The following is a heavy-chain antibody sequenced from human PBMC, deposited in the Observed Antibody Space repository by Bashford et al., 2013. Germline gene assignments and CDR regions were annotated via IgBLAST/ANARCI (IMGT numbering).Heavy chain of an antibody. J-gene: IGHJ4*02. V-gene: IGHV4-59*01. CDR2: FITVGAP. CDR1: GGSISGYY. CDR3: ARVQVAGNTGYSFDY. Sequence: SETLSLTCTVSGGSISGYYWSWIRQPPREGDWSGVGIFITVGAPATTPPLKSRVTISVDTSKNQFSLKLTSVTAADTAVYYCARVQVAGNTGYSFDYWGRGTLVTVSS. D-gene: IGHD6-19*01.